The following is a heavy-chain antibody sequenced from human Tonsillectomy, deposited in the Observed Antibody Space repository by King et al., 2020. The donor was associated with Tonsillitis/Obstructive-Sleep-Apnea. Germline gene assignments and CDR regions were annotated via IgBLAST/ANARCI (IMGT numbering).Heavy chain of an antibody. CDR1: GFTFSSYG. D-gene: IGHD5-24*01. CDR3: AKLATVNIFDY. CDR2: ISYDGSNK. J-gene: IGHJ4*02. V-gene: IGHV3-30*18. Sequence: VQLVESGGGVVQPVRSLRLSCTASGFTFSSYGMHWVRQAPGKGLEWVAVISYDGSNKYYADSVKGRFTISRDNSKNTLYLQMNSLRAEDTAVYYCAKLATVNIFDYWGQGTLVTVSS.